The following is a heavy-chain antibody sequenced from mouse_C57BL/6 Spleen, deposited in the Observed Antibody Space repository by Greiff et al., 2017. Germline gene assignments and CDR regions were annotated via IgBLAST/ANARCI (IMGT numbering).Heavy chain of an antibody. J-gene: IGHJ4*01. V-gene: IGHV2-2*01. CDR2: IWSGGST. CDR1: GFSLTSYG. CDR3: ARNRYYEDAMDY. Sequence: VMLVESGPGLVQPSPSLSITCTVSGFSLTSYGVHWVRQSPGKGLEWLGVIWSGGSTDYNAAFISRLSISKDNSKSQVFFKMNSLQADDTAIYYCARNRYYEDAMDYWGQGTSVTVSS. D-gene: IGHD2-4*01.